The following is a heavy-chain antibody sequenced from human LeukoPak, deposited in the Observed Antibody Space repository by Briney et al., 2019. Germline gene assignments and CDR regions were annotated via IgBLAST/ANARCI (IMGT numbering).Heavy chain of an antibody. D-gene: IGHD1-26*01. CDR3: ARGGPILTYSGSYYPKNFDY. CDR1: GYTFTSYY. J-gene: IGHJ4*02. V-gene: IGHV1-46*01. Sequence: ASVKVSCKASGYTFTSYYMHWVRQAPGQGLEWMGIINPSGGSTSYAQKFQGRVTITTDESTSTAYMELSSLRSEDTAVYYCARGGPILTYSGSYYPKNFDYWGQGTLVTVSS. CDR2: INPSGGST.